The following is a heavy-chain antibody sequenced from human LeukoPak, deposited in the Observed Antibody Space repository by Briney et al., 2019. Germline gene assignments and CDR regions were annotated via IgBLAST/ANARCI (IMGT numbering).Heavy chain of an antibody. CDR2: IYHSGST. D-gene: IGHD5-12*01. J-gene: IGHJ6*03. CDR1: GYSISSGYY. V-gene: IGHV4-38-2*02. CDR3: ARGQRLFGYYYYYMDV. Sequence: PSETLSLTCTVSGYSISSGYYWGWIRQPPGKGLEWIGSIYHSGSTYYNPSLKSRVTISVDTSKNQFSLKLSSVTAADTAVYYCARGQRLFGYYYYYMDVWGKGSTVTVSS.